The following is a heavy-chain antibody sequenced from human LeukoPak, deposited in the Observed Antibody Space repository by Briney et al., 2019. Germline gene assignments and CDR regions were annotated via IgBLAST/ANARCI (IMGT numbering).Heavy chain of an antibody. CDR1: GYSISSGYY. J-gene: IGHJ4*02. V-gene: IGHV3-11*06. CDR3: ARGRGVNSNFDY. D-gene: IGHD4-23*01. CDR2: ISSSRGHT. Sequence: LSLTCAVSGYSISSGYYWGWIRQPPGKGLEWVSSISSSRGHTSYADSVKGRFTISRDNAENSLNLQMSSLRAEDTAVYYCARGRGVNSNFDYWGQGTLVTVSS.